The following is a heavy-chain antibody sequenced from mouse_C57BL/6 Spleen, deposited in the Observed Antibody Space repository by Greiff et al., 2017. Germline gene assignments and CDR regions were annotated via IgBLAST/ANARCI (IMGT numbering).Heavy chain of an antibody. CDR3: ASCYDWDFGG. J-gene: IGHJ1*03. CDR2: IRNNANNHAT. Sequence: EVKVVESGGGLVQPGGSMKLSCAASGFTFSDAWMHWVRQSPEKGLEWVAEIRNNANNHATYYAVSVKGRFTISRDASKRSVYLQMNSLRAEDTGIYYCASCYDWDFGGWGTGITVTVAS. D-gene: IGHD1-1*01. V-gene: IGHV6-6*01. CDR1: GFTFSDAW.